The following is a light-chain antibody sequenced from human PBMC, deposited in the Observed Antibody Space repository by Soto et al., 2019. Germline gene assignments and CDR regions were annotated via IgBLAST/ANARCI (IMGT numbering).Light chain of an antibody. CDR3: KQLKSYPQT. J-gene: IGKJ1*01. V-gene: IGKV1-9*01. CDR2: AAY. Sequence: QLNQSPFFLSASVGDRVTITCRASQGISSYLAWYQKKPGKAHKLLMYAAYTLQSGVQSRFSGSGSGTEFTLTIRSLQPEDFATYYCKQLKSYPQTFGQGTKVDIK. CDR1: QGISSY.